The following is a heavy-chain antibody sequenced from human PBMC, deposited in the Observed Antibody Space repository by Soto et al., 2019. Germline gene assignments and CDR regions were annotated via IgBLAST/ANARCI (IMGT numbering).Heavy chain of an antibody. CDR2: INPSGGST. Sequence: ASVKVYCKTAGSPFNRDYGGWGRQATAQGPAWMGIINPSGGSTSYAQKFQGRVTMTRDTSTSTVYMELSSLRSEDTAVYYCARDHAIVVVTAILFTSAFDIWGQGTMVTGSS. CDR3: ARDHAIVVVTAILFTSAFDI. J-gene: IGHJ3*02. D-gene: IGHD2-21*02. V-gene: IGHV1-46*02. CDR1: GSPFNRDY.